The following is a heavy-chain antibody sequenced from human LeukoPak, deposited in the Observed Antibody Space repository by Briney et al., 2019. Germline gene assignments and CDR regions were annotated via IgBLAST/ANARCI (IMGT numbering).Heavy chain of an antibody. CDR1: GGSISSYY. Sequence: SETLSLTGTVSGGSISSYYWSWIRQPAGKGLEWIGRIYTSGSTNYNPSLKSRVTMSVDTSKNQFSLKLSSVTAADTAVYYCARERGVYYYDSSGYFDAFDIWGQGTMVTVSS. CDR3: ARERGVYYYDSSGYFDAFDI. D-gene: IGHD3-22*01. V-gene: IGHV4-4*07. CDR2: IYTSGST. J-gene: IGHJ3*02.